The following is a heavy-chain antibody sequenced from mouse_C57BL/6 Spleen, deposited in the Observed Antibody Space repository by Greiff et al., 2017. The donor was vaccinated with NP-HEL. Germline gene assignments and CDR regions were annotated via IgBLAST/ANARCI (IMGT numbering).Heavy chain of an antibody. J-gene: IGHJ3*01. V-gene: IGHV5-6*02. CDR1: GFTFSSYG. D-gene: IGHD2-12*01. CDR3: ARRQNDGGVAY. CDR2: ISSGGSYT. Sequence: EVKLVESGGDLVKPGGSLKLSCAASGFTFSSYGMSWVRQTPDKRLEWVATISSGGSYTYYPDSVKGRFTISRDNAKNTLYLQMSSLKSEDTAMYYCARRQNDGGVAYWGQGTLVTVSA.